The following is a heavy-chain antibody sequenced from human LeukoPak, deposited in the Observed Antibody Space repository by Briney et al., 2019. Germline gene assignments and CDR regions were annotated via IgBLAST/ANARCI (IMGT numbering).Heavy chain of an antibody. Sequence: ASVKVSCKASGYTFTSYYMHWVRQAPGQRLEWMGWIYVGDGNTKYSQKFQDRVTITRGTSASTAYMELSSLRSEDTAVYYCARGGPVSSGYAHDSWGQGILVTVSS. CDR1: GYTFTSYY. V-gene: IGHV1-3*01. J-gene: IGHJ4*02. D-gene: IGHD3-22*01. CDR3: ARGGPVSSGYAHDS. CDR2: IYVGDGNT.